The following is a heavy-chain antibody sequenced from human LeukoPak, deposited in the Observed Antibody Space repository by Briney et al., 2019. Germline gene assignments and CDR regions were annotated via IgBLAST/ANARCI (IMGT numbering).Heavy chain of an antibody. Sequence: PSETLSLTCTVSGGSISSGSYYWSWIRQPAGKGLEWIGSIYTSGSTNYNPSLKSRVTISVDTSKNQFSLKLSSVTAADTAVYYCARLRFLEWEGYYFDYWGQGTLVTVSS. CDR1: GGSISSGSYY. V-gene: IGHV4-61*02. CDR2: IYTSGST. D-gene: IGHD3-3*01. CDR3: ARLRFLEWEGYYFDY. J-gene: IGHJ4*02.